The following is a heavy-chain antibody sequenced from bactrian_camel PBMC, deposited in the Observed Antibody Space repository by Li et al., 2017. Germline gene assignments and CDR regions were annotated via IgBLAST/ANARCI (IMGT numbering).Heavy chain of an antibody. D-gene: IGHD3*01. J-gene: IGHJ6*01. Sequence: HVQLVESGGGLVQPGGSLRLSCAASGYTSAGYCMGWFRQAPGKEREAVASMYTGGGDSTYYADSVKGRFTISHDNADNTLYLQMNSLKPEDTAMYYCATDPLSPCYDVGRLGFRFWGQGTQVTVS. CDR2: MYTGGGDST. CDR3: ATDPLSPCYDVGRLGFRF. CDR1: GYTSAGYC. V-gene: IGHV3S1*01.